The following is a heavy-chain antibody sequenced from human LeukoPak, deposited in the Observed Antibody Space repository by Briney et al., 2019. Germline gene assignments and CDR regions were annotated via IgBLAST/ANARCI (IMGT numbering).Heavy chain of an antibody. CDR2: IYYSGST. D-gene: IGHD3-10*01. V-gene: IGHV4-30-4*01. CDR3: ARDIPAEYYYGSGSPSGYFDY. CDR1: GGSISSGDYY. J-gene: IGHJ4*02. Sequence: SETLSLTCTVSGGSISSGDYYWSWIRQPPGKGLEWIGYIYYSGSTYYNPSLKSRVTISVDTSKNQFSLKLSSVTAADTAVYYCARDIPAEYYYGSGSPSGYFDYLGQGTLVTVSS.